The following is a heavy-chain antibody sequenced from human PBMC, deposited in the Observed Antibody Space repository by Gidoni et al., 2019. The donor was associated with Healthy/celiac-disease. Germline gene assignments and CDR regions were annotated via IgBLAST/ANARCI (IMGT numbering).Heavy chain of an antibody. V-gene: IGHV3-7*01. CDR2: IKQDGSEK. J-gene: IGHJ3*02. CDR3: AREVGWTGPFDI. Sequence: EVQLVESGGGLVQPGGSLRLSCSASGFTFSCYWMSWVRQAPGKGLEWVANIKQDGSEKYYVDSVKGRFTISRDNAKNSLYLQMNSLRAEDTAVYYCAREVGWTGPFDIWGQGTMVTVSS. D-gene: IGHD6-19*01. CDR1: GFTFSCYW.